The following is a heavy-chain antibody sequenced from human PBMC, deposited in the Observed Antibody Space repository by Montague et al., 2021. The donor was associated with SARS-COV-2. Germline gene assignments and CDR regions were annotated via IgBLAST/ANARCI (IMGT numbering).Heavy chain of an antibody. V-gene: IGHV4-4*02. J-gene: IGHJ5*02. Sequence: SETLSLTCTVSGGSISSDNWWTWVRQPPGKGLEWIGEIFHSGTTNYNPSLKSRLTISVDKSKNQISLKLISVTAADTAMYYCAVPLGGARFDPWGQGTLVTVSS. CDR3: AVPLGGARFDP. D-gene: IGHD2-2*01. CDR2: IFHSGTT. CDR1: GGSISSDNW.